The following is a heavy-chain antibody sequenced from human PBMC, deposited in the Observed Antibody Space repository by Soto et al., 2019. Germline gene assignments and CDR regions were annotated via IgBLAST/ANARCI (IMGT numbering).Heavy chain of an antibody. V-gene: IGHV5-10-1*01. Sequence: GESLKISCKGSGYSFTSYWISWVRQMPGKGLEWMGRIDPSDSYTNYSPSFQGHVTISADKSISTAYLQWSSLKASDTAMYYCARGGSRDGRGYCSSTSCYGLPEVWGQGTTVTVSS. CDR1: GYSFTSYW. D-gene: IGHD2-2*01. CDR2: IDPSDSYT. CDR3: ARGGSRDGRGYCSSTSCYGLPEV. J-gene: IGHJ6*02.